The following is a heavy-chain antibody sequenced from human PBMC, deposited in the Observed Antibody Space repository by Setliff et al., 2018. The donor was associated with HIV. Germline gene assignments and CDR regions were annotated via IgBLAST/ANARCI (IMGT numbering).Heavy chain of an antibody. CDR3: ARGAYTGNYQGGFYYLDV. V-gene: IGHV4-34*01. D-gene: IGHD1-26*01. CDR1: GGSFSGYY. J-gene: IGHJ6*03. CDR2: ISHSGST. Sequence: ETLSLTCAVNGGSFSGYYLIWIRQSPGKGLEYIGKISHSGSTNSSPSLKSRVTMSIDGSKPHFFLNLESVTAADTAVYYCARGAYTGNYQGGFYYLDVWGKGTTVTVSS.